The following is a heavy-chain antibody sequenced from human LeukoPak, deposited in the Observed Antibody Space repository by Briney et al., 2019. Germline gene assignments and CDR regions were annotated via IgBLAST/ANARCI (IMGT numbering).Heavy chain of an antibody. CDR3: ASEFRSGHMGLDAFDI. CDR2: TSFDGGVK. CDR1: GFTFSSYS. V-gene: IGHV3-30*04. Sequence: PGGSLRLSCAASGFTFSSYSMQWVRQAPGEELEWVAVTSFDGGVKFYADSVKGRFTISRDNSQNTLFLQMNSLRIEDTAVYYCASEFRSGHMGLDAFDIWGQGTMVTVSS. J-gene: IGHJ3*02. D-gene: IGHD2-15*01.